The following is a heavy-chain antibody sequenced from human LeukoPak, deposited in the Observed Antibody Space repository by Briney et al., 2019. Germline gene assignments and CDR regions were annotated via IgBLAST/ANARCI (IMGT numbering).Heavy chain of an antibody. CDR3: AREEGIDGSAYYYVLGY. CDR2: INQDGSEK. Sequence: GGSVRLSCAASGFTFSRHWMSWVRQASGKGLEGVANINQDGSEKHYVDSVKGRFTISRDNAKNSLYLQMSSLSAEDTAVYYCAREEGIDGSAYYYVLGYWGQGTLLTVSS. D-gene: IGHD3-22*01. V-gene: IGHV3-7*01. CDR1: GFTFSRHW. J-gene: IGHJ4*02.